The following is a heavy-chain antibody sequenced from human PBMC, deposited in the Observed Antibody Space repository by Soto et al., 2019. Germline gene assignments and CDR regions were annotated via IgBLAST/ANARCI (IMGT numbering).Heavy chain of an antibody. Sequence: GGSLRLSCAASGFTFNIYSIHWVRQTPGRGPEWVAVISYDGSTQYYADSVKGRFTISRDNSNDTLYLQLDNLKTEDAAVYYCARDMRITAAISYYYGMDVWGQGTTVTVSS. J-gene: IGHJ6*02. CDR3: ARDMRITAAISYYYGMDV. CDR2: ISYDGSTQ. D-gene: IGHD1-20*01. V-gene: IGHV3-30-3*01. CDR1: GFTFNIYS.